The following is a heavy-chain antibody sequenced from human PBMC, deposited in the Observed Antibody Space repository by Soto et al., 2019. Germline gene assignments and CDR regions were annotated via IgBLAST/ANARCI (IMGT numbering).Heavy chain of an antibody. V-gene: IGHV3-23*01. J-gene: IGHJ4*02. CDR2: ISGSGGST. Sequence: GGSLILSCAASGFTFSTNAMSWVRQAPGKGLEWVSAISGSGGSTYYADSVMGRFTISRDNSKNTLYLQMNSLRAEDTAVYYCAKDVSDSYYDFWSGYYRWGQGTLVTVSS. D-gene: IGHD3-3*01. CDR3: AKDVSDSYYDFWSGYYR. CDR1: GFTFSTNA.